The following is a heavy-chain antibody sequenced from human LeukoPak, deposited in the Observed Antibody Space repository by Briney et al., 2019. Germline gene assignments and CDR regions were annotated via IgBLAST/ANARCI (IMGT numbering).Heavy chain of an antibody. CDR2: LSGSGSST. CDR3: ANVIIAAVGYEYFQY. CDR1: GFTFGNYA. V-gene: IGHV3-23*01. J-gene: IGHJ1*01. Sequence: PGGSLRLSCTASGFTFGNYAISWVRQAPGMGLEWVSALSGSGSSTFYADSVKGRFTISRDNSKNTLYLQMRSLIFEDTAVYYCANVIIAAVGYEYFQYWGQGTLVSVSS. D-gene: IGHD6-13*01.